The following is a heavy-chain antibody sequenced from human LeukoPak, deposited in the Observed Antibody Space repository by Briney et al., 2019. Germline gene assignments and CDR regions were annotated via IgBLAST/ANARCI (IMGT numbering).Heavy chain of an antibody. Sequence: SETLSLTCAVYGGSFSGYYWSWIRQPPGKGLEWIGEIYHSGSTNYNPSLKSRVTISVDKSKNQFSLKLSSVTAADTAVYYCARDSSSGWSYFDYWGQGTLVTVSS. CDR3: ARDSSSGWSYFDY. J-gene: IGHJ4*02. CDR1: GGSFSGYY. CDR2: IYHSGST. D-gene: IGHD6-19*01. V-gene: IGHV4-34*01.